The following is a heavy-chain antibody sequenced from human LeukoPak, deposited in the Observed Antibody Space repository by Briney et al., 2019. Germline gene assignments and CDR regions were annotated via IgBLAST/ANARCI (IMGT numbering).Heavy chain of an antibody. D-gene: IGHD2-2*01. V-gene: IGHV3-53*01. CDR3: ARGLGYCTSTTCLLPFDY. Sequence: GGSLRLSCAASGFAFSTFAMSWVRQAPGKGLECVSVIYSGGSTYYADSVKGRFTVSRDNSKNTLYLQMNSLRAEDTAMYYCARGLGYCTSTTCLLPFDYWGQGTLVTVSS. J-gene: IGHJ4*02. CDR1: GFAFSTFA. CDR2: IYSGGST.